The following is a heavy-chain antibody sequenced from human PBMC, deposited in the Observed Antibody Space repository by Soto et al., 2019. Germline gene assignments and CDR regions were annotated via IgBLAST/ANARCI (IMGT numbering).Heavy chain of an antibody. J-gene: IGHJ4*02. V-gene: IGHV3-7*02. CDR3: VRGSSLLWD. D-gene: IGHD6-13*01. CDR1: GFTFTSYW. Sequence: EVQLVESGGGLVQPGGSLRLSCAASGFTFTSYWMNWVRQAPGKGLEWVANIKQDGSEKYYVDSVKGRFTISRDNAKNSLYLQMKSLRAEDTAVYYCVRGSSLLWDWGQGTLVTVSS. CDR2: IKQDGSEK.